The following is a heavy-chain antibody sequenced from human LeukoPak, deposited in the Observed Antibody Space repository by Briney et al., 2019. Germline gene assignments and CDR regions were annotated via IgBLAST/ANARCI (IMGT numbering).Heavy chain of an antibody. CDR1: GGSFSGYY. Sequence: SETLSLTCAVYGGSFSGYYWSWIRQPPGKGLEWIGEINHSGSTNYNPSLKSRVTISVDTSKNQFSLKLSSVTAADTAVYYCARLFMWGRSGLYYFDYWGQGTLVTVSS. D-gene: IGHD5-12*01. CDR3: ARLFMWGRSGLYYFDY. J-gene: IGHJ4*02. CDR2: INHSGST. V-gene: IGHV4-34*01.